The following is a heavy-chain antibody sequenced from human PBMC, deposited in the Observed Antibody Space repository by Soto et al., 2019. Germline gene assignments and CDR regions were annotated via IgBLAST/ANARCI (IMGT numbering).Heavy chain of an antibody. D-gene: IGHD6-13*01. V-gene: IGHV4-39*01. CDR2: VSFSGSK. CDR1: GDSVSNSGYY. J-gene: IGHJ5*02. Sequence: QLLLQESGPGLVKPSETLSLNCTVSGDSVSNSGYYWGWIRQSPGKRLEWIGRVSFSGSKYYNPSLRHRFTFSVDTSKSLSSLKLRPVPAADTAVYYCARGSTWQGRDWFDPWGQGTLVTVSS. CDR3: ARGSTWQGRDWFDP.